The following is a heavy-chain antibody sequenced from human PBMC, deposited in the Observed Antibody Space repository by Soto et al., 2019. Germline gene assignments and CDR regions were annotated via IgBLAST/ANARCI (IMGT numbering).Heavy chain of an antibody. D-gene: IGHD3-3*01. Sequence: QVQLVQSGAEVKKPGSSVKVSCKASGVTFSSYAISWVRQAPGQGLEWMGGIIPIFGAANYAQKFQGRVTITADESTSTAYVELSSLTSEDTAVYYCARVPDGRSFYHAFDIWGQGTMVTVSS. CDR3: ARVPDGRSFYHAFDI. CDR1: GVTFSSYA. J-gene: IGHJ3*02. V-gene: IGHV1-69*01. CDR2: IIPIFGAA.